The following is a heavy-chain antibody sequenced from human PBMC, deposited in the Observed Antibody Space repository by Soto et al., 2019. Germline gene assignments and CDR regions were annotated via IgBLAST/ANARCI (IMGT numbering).Heavy chain of an antibody. CDR2: ISAYNGNT. Sequence: ASVKVSCKASGYTFTSYGISWVRQAPGQGLEWMGWISAYNGNTNYAQKLQGRVTMTTDTSTSTAYMELRSLRSDDTAVYYCARVSNGAVAGTFDYWGQGTLVTSPQ. CDR1: GYTFTSYG. CDR3: ARVSNGAVAGTFDY. D-gene: IGHD6-19*01. V-gene: IGHV1-18*01. J-gene: IGHJ4*02.